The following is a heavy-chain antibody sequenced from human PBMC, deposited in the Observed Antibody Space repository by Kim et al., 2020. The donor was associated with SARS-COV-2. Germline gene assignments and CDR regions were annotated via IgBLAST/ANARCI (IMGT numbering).Heavy chain of an antibody. CDR3: ARLGPVTANYFYGMDV. Sequence: MRDRLTLSADQSRNTVYLQMNSLRAEDTAVYYCARLGPVTANYFYGMDVWGQGTTVTVSS. V-gene: IGHV3-53*01. D-gene: IGHD2-21*02. J-gene: IGHJ6*02.